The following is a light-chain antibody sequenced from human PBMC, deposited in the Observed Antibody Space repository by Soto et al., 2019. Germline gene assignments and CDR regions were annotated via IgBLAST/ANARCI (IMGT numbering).Light chain of an antibody. CDR1: QSVSSN. CDR3: QQYGSRTWT. Sequence: EIVMTQSPATLSVSPGERATLSCRASQSVSSNLAWYQQKPGQAPRLLIYGASTRATGIPARFSGSGSGTEFTLTISRLEPEDFAVYYCQQYGSRTWTFGQGTKVDI. CDR2: GAS. V-gene: IGKV3-15*01. J-gene: IGKJ1*01.